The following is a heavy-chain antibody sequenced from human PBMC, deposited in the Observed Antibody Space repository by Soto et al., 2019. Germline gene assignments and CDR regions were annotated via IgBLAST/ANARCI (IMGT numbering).Heavy chain of an antibody. CDR1: GGSIRSNIYY. CDR2: VHYSGST. J-gene: IGHJ2*01. D-gene: IGHD3-22*01. V-gene: IGHV4-39*01. Sequence: PSETLSLTCSVSGGSIRSNIYYWGWIRQPPGKGLEWIATVHYSGSTYYTPSLKNRVTISADTSNNQFSLRLNSVTAADTAVYYCAIQHYYDSSGYYYLNWYFDLWGRGTLVTVSS. CDR3: AIQHYYDSSGYYYLNWYFDL.